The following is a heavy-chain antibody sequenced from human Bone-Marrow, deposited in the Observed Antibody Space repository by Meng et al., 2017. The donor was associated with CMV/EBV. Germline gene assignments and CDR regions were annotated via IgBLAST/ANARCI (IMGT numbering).Heavy chain of an antibody. CDR1: GYSISSGYY. CDR3: ARHVPFSAAPIDY. V-gene: IGHV4-38-2*02. D-gene: IGHD6-13*01. J-gene: IGHJ4*02. Sequence: GSLRLSCTVSGYSISSGYYWGWIRQPPGKGLEWIGSIYHSGSTYYNPSLKSRVTISVDTSKNQFSLKLSSVTAADTAVYYCARHVPFSAAPIDYWGQGTLVTVS. CDR2: IYHSGST.